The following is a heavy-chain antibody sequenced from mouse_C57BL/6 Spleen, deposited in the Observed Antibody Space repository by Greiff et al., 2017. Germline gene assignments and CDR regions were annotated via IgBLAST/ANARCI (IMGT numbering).Heavy chain of an antibody. CDR1: GYTFTSYW. CDR3: ARSNWDY. J-gene: IGHJ2*01. D-gene: IGHD4-1*01. CDR2: IDPSDSYT. V-gene: IGHV1-69*01. Sequence: VQLQQPGAELVMPGASVKLSCKASGYTFTSYWMHWVKQRPGQGLEWIGEIDPSDSYTNYNQKFKGKSTLTVDKSSSIAYMQLSSLTSEDSAVYYCARSNWDYWGQGTTLTVSS.